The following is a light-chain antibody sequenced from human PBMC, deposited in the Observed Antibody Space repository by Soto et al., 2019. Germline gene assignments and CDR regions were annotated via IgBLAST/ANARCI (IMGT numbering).Light chain of an antibody. CDR3: QQYSSYWT. CDR2: DAT. Sequence: DIQMTQSPSTLSASVGDRVTITCRASQSISRWLVWYQQKPGKAPKLLIHDATSLESGVPSRFSGSGSGTEFTLTISSPQPDDFATYYCQQYSSYWTFAQGTKVEIK. CDR1: QSISRW. V-gene: IGKV1-5*01. J-gene: IGKJ1*01.